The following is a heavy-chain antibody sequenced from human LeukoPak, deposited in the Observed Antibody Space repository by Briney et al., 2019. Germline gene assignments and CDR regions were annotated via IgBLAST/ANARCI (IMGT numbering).Heavy chain of an antibody. Sequence: SQTLSLTCTVSGGSISSGDYYWSWIRQPPGKGLEWIGEINHSGSTNYNPSLKSRVTISVDTSKNQFSLKLSSVTAADTAVYYCARDSATSIDYWGQGTLVTVSS. D-gene: IGHD5-12*01. CDR3: ARDSATSIDY. V-gene: IGHV4-30-4*08. CDR2: INHSGST. CDR1: GGSISSGDYY. J-gene: IGHJ4*02.